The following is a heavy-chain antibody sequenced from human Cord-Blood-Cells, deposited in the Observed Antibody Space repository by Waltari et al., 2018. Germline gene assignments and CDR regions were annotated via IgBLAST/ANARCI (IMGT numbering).Heavy chain of an antibody. CDR3: ARSRIGRPYAFDI. Sequence: EVQLVESGGGLVKPGGSLRLSCAASGFTFSSYRMNWVRQAPGKGLEWVSSISSSSSYIYYADSVKGRFTISRDNAKNSLYLQMNSLRAEDTAVYYCARSRIGRPYAFDIWGQGTMVTVSS. CDR1: GFTFSSYR. CDR2: ISSSSSYI. J-gene: IGHJ3*02. V-gene: IGHV3-21*01. D-gene: IGHD1-26*01.